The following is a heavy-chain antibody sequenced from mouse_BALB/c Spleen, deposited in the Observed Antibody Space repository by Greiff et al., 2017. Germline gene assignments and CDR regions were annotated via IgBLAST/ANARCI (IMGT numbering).Heavy chain of an antibody. CDR1: GYSITSGYY. Sequence: EVHLVESGPGLVKPSQSLSLTCSVTGYSITSGYYWNWIRQFPGNKLEWMGYISYDGSNNYNPSLKNRISITRDTSKNQFFLKLNSVTTEDTATYYCATNWDLYWYFDVWGAGTTVTVSS. J-gene: IGHJ1*01. CDR2: ISYDGSN. CDR3: ATNWDLYWYFDV. D-gene: IGHD4-1*01. V-gene: IGHV3-6*02.